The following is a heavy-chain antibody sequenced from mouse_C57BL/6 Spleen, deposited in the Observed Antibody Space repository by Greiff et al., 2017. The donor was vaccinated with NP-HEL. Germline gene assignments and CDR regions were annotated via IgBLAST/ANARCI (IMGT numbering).Heavy chain of an antibody. D-gene: IGHD4-1*01. J-gene: IGHJ3*01. CDR3: ARRTGKALAY. CDR1: GFTFSSYG. Sequence: EVMLVESGGDLVKPGGSLKLSCAASGFTFSSYGMSWVRQTPDKRLEWVATISSGGSYTYYPDSVKGRFTISRDNAKNTLYLQMSSLKSEDTAMYYCARRTGKALAYWGQGTLVTVSA. V-gene: IGHV5-6*02. CDR2: ISSGGSYT.